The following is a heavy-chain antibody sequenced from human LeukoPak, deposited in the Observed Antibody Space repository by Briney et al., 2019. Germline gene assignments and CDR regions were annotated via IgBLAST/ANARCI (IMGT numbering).Heavy chain of an antibody. Sequence: GSSVKVSCEASGGTFSSYAISWVRQAPGQGLEWMGGIIPIFGTANYAQKFQGRVTITTDESTSTAYMELSSLRSEDTAVYYCARGLGTTSPLPMNNWFDPWGQGTLVTVSS. V-gene: IGHV1-69*05. J-gene: IGHJ5*02. CDR2: IIPIFGTA. D-gene: IGHD2/OR15-2a*01. CDR3: ARGLGTTSPLPMNNWFDP. CDR1: GGTFSSYA.